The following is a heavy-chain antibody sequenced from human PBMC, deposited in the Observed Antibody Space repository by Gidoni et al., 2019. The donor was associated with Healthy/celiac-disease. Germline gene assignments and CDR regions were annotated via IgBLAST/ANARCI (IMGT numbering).Heavy chain of an antibody. CDR2: INHSGST. Sequence: QVQLQQWGAGLLKPSETLSLTCAVYGGSFSGYYWSWIRQPPGKGLEWIGEINHSGSTNYNPSLKSRVTISVDTSKNQFSLKLSSVTAADTAVYYCARSRVAAARGRYFQHWGQGTLVTVSS. CDR3: ARSRVAAARGRYFQH. V-gene: IGHV4-34*01. J-gene: IGHJ1*01. D-gene: IGHD6-13*01. CDR1: GGSFSGYY.